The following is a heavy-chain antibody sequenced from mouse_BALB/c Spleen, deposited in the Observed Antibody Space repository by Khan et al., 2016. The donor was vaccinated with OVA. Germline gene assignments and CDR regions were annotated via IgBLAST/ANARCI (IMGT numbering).Heavy chain of an antibody. D-gene: IGHD1-1*01. Sequence: QVQLQQSGAELVKAGASVKMSCKASGYTFTSYWMHWVKQRLGQGLEWFAETNPTNGRTYYNEKFKSKATLTVDKSSSTAYMLLSGPTFEDSAVYYCARRKKIVATYFDYWGQGTTLTVSS. V-gene: IGHV1S81*02. CDR3: ARRKKIVATYFDY. J-gene: IGHJ2*01. CDR2: TNPTNGRT. CDR1: GYTFTSYW.